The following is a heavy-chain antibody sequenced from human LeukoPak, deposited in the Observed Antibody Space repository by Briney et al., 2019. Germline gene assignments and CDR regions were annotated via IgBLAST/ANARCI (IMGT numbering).Heavy chain of an antibody. CDR1: GGSVSSGSYS. V-gene: IGHV4-30-2*01. CDR2: IYHSGST. J-gene: IGHJ5*02. Sequence: SETLSLTCTVSGGSVSSGSYSWSWIRQPPGKGLEWIGYIYHSGSTYYNPSLKSRVTISVDRSKNQFSLKLSSVTAADTAVYYCAREGTWFDPWGQGTLVTVSS. D-gene: IGHD3-10*01. CDR3: AREGTWFDP.